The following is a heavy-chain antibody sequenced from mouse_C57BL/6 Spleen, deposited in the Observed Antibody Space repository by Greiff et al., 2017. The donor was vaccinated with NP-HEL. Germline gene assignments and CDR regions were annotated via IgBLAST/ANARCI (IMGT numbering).Heavy chain of an antibody. J-gene: IGHJ2*01. V-gene: IGHV1-15*01. CDR3: TRDTTVVAGDVDY. CDR2: IDPETGGT. CDR1: GYTFTDYE. Sequence: VQLQQSGAELVRPGASVTLSCKASGYTFTDYEMHWVKQTPVHGLEWIGAIDPETGGTAYNQKFKGKAILTADKSSSTAYMELRSLTSEDSAVYYCTRDTTVVAGDVDYWGQGTTLTVSS. D-gene: IGHD1-1*01.